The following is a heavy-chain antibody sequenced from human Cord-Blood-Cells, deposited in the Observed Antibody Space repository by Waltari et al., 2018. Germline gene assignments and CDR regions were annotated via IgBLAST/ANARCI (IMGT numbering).Heavy chain of an antibody. V-gene: IGHV3-7*01. CDR3: ARDHDYGDYYFDY. CDR1: GFTLSSYW. D-gene: IGHD4-17*01. J-gene: IGHJ4*02. CDR2: IKQDGSEK. Sequence: EVQLVESVGGLVQPGGSLRLSWAASGFTLSSYWMSWVRQSLGKGLEWVANIKQDGSEKYYVYSVKGRFTISRDNAKNSLYLQMNSLRAEDTGVYYCARDHDYGDYYFDYWGQGTLVTVSS.